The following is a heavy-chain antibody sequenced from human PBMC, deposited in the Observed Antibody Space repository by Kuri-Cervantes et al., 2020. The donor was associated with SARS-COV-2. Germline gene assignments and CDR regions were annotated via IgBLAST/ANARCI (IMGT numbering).Heavy chain of an antibody. D-gene: IGHD2-21*01. V-gene: IGHV3-30-3*01. CDR3: AKDLYCGGDCYPGFDY. J-gene: IGHJ4*02. CDR2: ISYDGSNK. Sequence: GGSLRLSCAASGFTFSSYAMHWVRQAPGKGLEWVAVISYDGSNKYYADSVKGRFTISRDNSKNTLYLQMNSLRAEDTAVYYCAKDLYCGGDCYPGFDYWGQGTLVTVSS. CDR1: GFTFSSYA.